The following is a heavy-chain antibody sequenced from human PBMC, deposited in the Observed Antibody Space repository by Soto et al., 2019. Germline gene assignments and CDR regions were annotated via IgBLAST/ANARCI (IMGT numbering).Heavy chain of an antibody. CDR1: GYTFTSYA. D-gene: IGHD1-26*01. Sequence: ASVKVACKASGYTFTSYAMRWVLQAPGQRFEWMGWINAGNGNTKYSQKFQGRVTITRDTSASTAYMELSSLISEDTAVYYCSLGATRTGAFDIWGQGTMVTVSS. V-gene: IGHV1-3*01. J-gene: IGHJ3*02. CDR2: INAGNGNT. CDR3: SLGATRTGAFDI.